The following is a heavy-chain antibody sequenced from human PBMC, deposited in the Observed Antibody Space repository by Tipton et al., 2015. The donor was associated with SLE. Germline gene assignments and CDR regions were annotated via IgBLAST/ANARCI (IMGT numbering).Heavy chain of an antibody. J-gene: IGHJ4*02. Sequence: LRLSCTVSGGSISSSGYYWGWIRQSPGKGLEWIGSMYYSGSTYYNPSLKTRVTMSVDTSKNQFSLKLSSVTAADTAVYYCVRHPGPPRDFIVVVFYYFDYWGQGTLVTVSS. CDR3: VRHPGPPRDFIVVVFYYFDY. CDR1: GGSISSSGYY. CDR2: MYYSGST. D-gene: IGHD2-15*01. V-gene: IGHV4-39*01.